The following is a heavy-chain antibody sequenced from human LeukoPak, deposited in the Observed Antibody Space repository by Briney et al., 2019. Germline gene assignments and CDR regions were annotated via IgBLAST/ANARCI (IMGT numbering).Heavy chain of an antibody. Sequence: RASVKVSCKASGYTFTGYYMHWVRQAPGQGLEWMGWINPNSGGTNYARKFQGRVTMTRDTSISTAYMELSRLRSDDTAVYYCARGVVGATPLSDYWGQGTLVTVSS. CDR2: INPNSGGT. CDR3: ARGVVGATPLSDY. V-gene: IGHV1-2*02. D-gene: IGHD1-26*01. J-gene: IGHJ4*02. CDR1: GYTFTGYY.